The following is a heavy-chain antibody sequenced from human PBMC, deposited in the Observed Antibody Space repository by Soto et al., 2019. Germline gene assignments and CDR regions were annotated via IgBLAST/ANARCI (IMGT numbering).Heavy chain of an antibody. CDR2: TNNSGST. D-gene: IGHD2-2*01. V-gene: IGHV4-34*01. Sequence: QVQLQQWGAGLLKPSETLSLTCAVYGGSFSSYYWSWIRQPPGTGLEWIGETNNSGSTNYNPSLKSRVTISGDTSKNQFSLKLSSVTAADTAVYYCARGQFGSTSLYYYYYGMDVWGQGTTVTVSS. CDR3: ARGQFGSTSLYYYYYGMDV. J-gene: IGHJ6*02. CDR1: GGSFSSYY.